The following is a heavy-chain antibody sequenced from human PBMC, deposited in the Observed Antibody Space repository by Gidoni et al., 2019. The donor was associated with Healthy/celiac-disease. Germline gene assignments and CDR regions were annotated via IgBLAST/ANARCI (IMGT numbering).Heavy chain of an antibody. CDR3: ARDCSGGSCYYYYYGMDV. D-gene: IGHD2-15*01. Sequence: QVQLVESGGGVVQPGRSLRLSCAASGFTFSSYGMHRVRQAPGKGLEWVAVRWYDGSNKYYADSVKGRFTISRDNSKNTLYLQMNSLRAEDTAVYYCARDCSGGSCYYYYYGMDVWGQGTTVTVSS. V-gene: IGHV3-33*01. CDR2: RWYDGSNK. CDR1: GFTFSSYG. J-gene: IGHJ6*02.